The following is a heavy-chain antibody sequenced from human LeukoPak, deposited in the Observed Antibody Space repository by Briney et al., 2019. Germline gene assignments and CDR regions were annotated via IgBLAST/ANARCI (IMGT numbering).Heavy chain of an antibody. CDR3: ARDGGGLSLAPRGKFDY. V-gene: IGHV1-69*06. J-gene: IGHJ4*02. Sequence: ASVKVSCKASGGTFSSYGISWVRQAPGQGLEWMGGIIPIFGTTNYAQKFQGRVTITADKSTSTTYMELSSLRSEDTAVYYCARDGGGLSLAPRGKFDYWGQGTLVTVSS. D-gene: IGHD2-15*01. CDR2: IIPIFGTT. CDR1: GGTFSSYG.